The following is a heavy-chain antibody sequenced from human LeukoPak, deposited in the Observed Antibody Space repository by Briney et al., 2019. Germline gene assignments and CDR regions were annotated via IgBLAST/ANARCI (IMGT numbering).Heavy chain of an antibody. D-gene: IGHD6-19*01. Sequence: SETLSLTCSVSGGSFSDFYWGWIRQPPGKGLEWIGEINHRGITNYNPSLKSRVTISVDTSKNQFSLKLDSVTAADTAVYYCARGRIYTSGWYKDAWGKGTTVTVSS. CDR2: INHRGIT. J-gene: IGHJ6*04. V-gene: IGHV4-34*01. CDR1: GGSFSDFY. CDR3: ARGRIYTSGWYKDA.